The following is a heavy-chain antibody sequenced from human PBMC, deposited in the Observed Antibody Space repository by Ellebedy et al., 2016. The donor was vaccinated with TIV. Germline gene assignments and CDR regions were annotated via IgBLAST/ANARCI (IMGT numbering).Heavy chain of an antibody. Sequence: GESLKISCAASGFTFDTYGLHVVRQAPGKTLEWGAVIRFDEGYKFYADSVKGRFTVSRDNSKNTVFLQMNSLRAEDTTVYYCARNNGISFDYWGQGTLATVSS. CDR2: IRFDEGYK. D-gene: IGHD1-14*01. CDR3: ARNNGISFDY. CDR1: GFTFDTYG. J-gene: IGHJ4*02. V-gene: IGHV3-30*02.